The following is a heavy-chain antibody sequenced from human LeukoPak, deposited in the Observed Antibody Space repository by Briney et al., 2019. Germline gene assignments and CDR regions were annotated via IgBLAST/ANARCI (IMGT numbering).Heavy chain of an antibody. V-gene: IGHV4-59*08. CDR2: IYHTGHT. Sequence: PSETLSLTCTVSGGSVSGSYWSWIRQPPGGGLECIGYIYHTGHTHYNASLKGRVTMSMDTSQTQSSRRRSARTAAATAVYYCSRHPFMSPFDYWGQGTLVTDCS. CDR3: SRHPFMSPFDY. CDR1: GGSVSGSY. D-gene: IGHD3-10*02. J-gene: IGHJ4*02.